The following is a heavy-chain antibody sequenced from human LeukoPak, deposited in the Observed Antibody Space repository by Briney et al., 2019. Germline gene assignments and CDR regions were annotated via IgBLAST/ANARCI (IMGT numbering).Heavy chain of an antibody. Sequence: SSVKVSCKASGGTFSSYAISWVRQAPGQGLEWMGGIIPIFGTANYAQKFQGRVTITADESTSTAYMELSSLRSEDTAVYYCAGVGARPWGGYKPFDYWGQGTLVTVSS. J-gene: IGHJ4*02. CDR2: IIPIFGTA. CDR3: AGVGARPWGGYKPFDY. V-gene: IGHV1-69*01. CDR1: GGTFSSYA. D-gene: IGHD5-24*01.